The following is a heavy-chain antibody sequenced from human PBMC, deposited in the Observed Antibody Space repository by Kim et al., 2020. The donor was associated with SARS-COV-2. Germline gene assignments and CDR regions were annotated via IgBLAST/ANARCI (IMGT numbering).Heavy chain of an antibody. CDR3: ARDRIAAAQYYFDY. Sequence: GGSLRLSCAASGFTVSSNYMSWVRQAPGKGLEWVSVIYSGGSTYYADSVKGRFTISRDNSKNTLYLQLNSLRAEDTAVYYCARDRIAAAQYYFDYWGQGTLVTFSS. CDR2: IYSGGST. J-gene: IGHJ4*02. D-gene: IGHD6-13*01. CDR1: GFTVSSNY. V-gene: IGHV3-66*02.